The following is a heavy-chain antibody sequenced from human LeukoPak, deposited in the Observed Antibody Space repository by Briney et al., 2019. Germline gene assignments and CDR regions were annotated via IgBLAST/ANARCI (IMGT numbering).Heavy chain of an antibody. Sequence: SVKVSCKASGGTFSSYAISWVRQAPGQGLEWVGGIIPIFGTANYAQKFQGRVTITTDESTSTAYMGLSSLRSEDTAVYYCARAARPYLFDYWGQGTLVTVSS. CDR2: IIPIFGTA. CDR1: GGTFSSYA. CDR3: ARAARPYLFDY. V-gene: IGHV1-69*05. J-gene: IGHJ4*02. D-gene: IGHD6-6*01.